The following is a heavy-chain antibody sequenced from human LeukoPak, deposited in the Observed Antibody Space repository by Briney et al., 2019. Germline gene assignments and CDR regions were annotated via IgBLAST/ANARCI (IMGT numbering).Heavy chain of an antibody. J-gene: IGHJ4*02. CDR2: ISSSSSYI. CDR1: GFTFSSYS. D-gene: IGHD6-13*01. Sequence: PGGSLRLSCAASGFTFSSYSMNWVRQAPGKGLEWVSSISSSSSYIYYADSVKGRFTISRDNAKNSLYLQMNSLRAEDTAAYYCARETSTQLGFDYWGQGTLVTVSS. V-gene: IGHV3-21*01. CDR3: ARETSTQLGFDY.